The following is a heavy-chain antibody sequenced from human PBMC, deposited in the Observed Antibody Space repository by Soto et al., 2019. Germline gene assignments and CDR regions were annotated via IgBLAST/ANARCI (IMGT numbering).Heavy chain of an antibody. CDR3: ARDSPPNYL. J-gene: IGHJ5*02. CDR2: INAYNGNT. V-gene: IGHV1-18*01. D-gene: IGHD7-27*01. CDR1: GYTLTRYG. Sequence: QVQLVQSGAEVKKPGASVKVSCNASGYTLTRYGVSWVRQAPGQRLEWIGWINAYNGNTNYAQKLQGRVTMTTDTSTSTAYMELRSLTSDDTAAYYCARDSPPNYLWGQGTLVTVSS.